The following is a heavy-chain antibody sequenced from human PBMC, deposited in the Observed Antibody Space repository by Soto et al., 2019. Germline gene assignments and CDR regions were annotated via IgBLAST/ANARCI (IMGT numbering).Heavy chain of an antibody. D-gene: IGHD3-22*01. CDR2: TSGSGGST. J-gene: IGHJ4*02. CDR1: GFTFSSYA. Sequence: PGGSLRLSCAASGFTFSSYAMSWVRQAPGKGLEWVSATSGSGGSTYYADSVKGRFTISRDNSKNTLYLQMNSLRAEDTAVYYCEKDRSMIVVVTLFAYWGQGTLVTVSS. V-gene: IGHV3-23*01. CDR3: EKDRSMIVVVTLFAY.